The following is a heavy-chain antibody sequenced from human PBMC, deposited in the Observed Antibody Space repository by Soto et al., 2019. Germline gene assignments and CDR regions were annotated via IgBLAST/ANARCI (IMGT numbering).Heavy chain of an antibody. V-gene: IGHV3-11*01. D-gene: IGHD1-26*01. CDR3: ANLAKNYYHYMDV. J-gene: IGHJ6*03. CDR1: GFSFSDYY. CDR2: ISTSVSST. Sequence: GGSLRLSCAASGFSFSDYYMSWIRPAPGKGLEWVSLISTSVSSTDYADPVKGRFTISRDNAKNSLSLPMNSLRAEDTAVYYCANLAKNYYHYMDVWGKGTTVTVSS.